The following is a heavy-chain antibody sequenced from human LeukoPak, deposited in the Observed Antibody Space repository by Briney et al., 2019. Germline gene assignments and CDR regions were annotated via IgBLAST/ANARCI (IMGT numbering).Heavy chain of an antibody. CDR3: ARRRYYDSTGYLE. J-gene: IGHJ1*01. CDR1: GGFISSSSYY. Sequence: PSETLSLTCTISGGFISSSSYYWGWIRQPPGKGLEWIGDIYYSGSTYYNPALKSRVSMSIDTSKNQFSLELRSVAAADTALYYCARRRYYDSTGYLEWGQGTPVTVTS. D-gene: IGHD3-22*01. CDR2: IYYSGST. V-gene: IGHV4-39*01.